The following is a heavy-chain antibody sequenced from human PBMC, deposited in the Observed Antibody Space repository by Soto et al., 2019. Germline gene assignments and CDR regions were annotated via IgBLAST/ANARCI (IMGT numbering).Heavy chain of an antibody. CDR2: INPSGGSP. V-gene: IGHV1-46*01. D-gene: IGHD1-26*01. J-gene: IGHJ4*02. CDR3: ARVSHSGSYAFDY. Sequence: QVQLVQSGAEVKKPGASVKVSCKASGYTFTSYYMHWVRQAPGQGLEWMGIINPSGGSPSYEQKFQGRVTMTRDTSTSKVYMELSSLRSEDTAVYYCARVSHSGSYAFDYWGQGTLVSVSS. CDR1: GYTFTSYY.